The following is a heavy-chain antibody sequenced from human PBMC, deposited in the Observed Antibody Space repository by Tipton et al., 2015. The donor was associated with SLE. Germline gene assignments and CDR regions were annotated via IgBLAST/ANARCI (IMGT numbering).Heavy chain of an antibody. J-gene: IGHJ4*02. V-gene: IGHV1-2*02. Sequence: QSGAEVKKPGASVKVSCKASGYTFTGYYMHWVRQAPGQGLEWMGWISCNSGGTTYAQKFQGRVTMTRDTSINTAYMELSRLRSDDTAVYYCTRGGPLSGDRLVPLFDQWGQVTLVTVSS. D-gene: IGHD7-27*01. CDR2: ISCNSGGT. CDR1: GYTFTGYY. CDR3: TRGGPLSGDRLVPLFDQ.